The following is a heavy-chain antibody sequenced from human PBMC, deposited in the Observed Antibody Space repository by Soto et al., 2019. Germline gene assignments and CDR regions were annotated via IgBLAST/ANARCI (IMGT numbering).Heavy chain of an antibody. Sequence: QVQLVESGGGVVQPGRSLRLSCAASGFTFSSYGMHCVRQAPGKGLEWVAVISYDGSNKYYADSVKGRFTISRDNSKNTLYLQMNSLRAEDTAVYYCAKDLGYCSSTSCFHDALDIWGQGTMVTVSS. V-gene: IGHV3-30*18. CDR1: GFTFSSYG. CDR3: AKDLGYCSSTSCFHDALDI. CDR2: ISYDGSNK. D-gene: IGHD2-2*01. J-gene: IGHJ3*02.